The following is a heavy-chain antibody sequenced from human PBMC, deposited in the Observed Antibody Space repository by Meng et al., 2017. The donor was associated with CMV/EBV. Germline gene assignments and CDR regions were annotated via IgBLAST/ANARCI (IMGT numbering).Heavy chain of an antibody. CDR2: SYKRGRT. CDR3: ARLGCSSTSCSRGWFDP. V-gene: IGHV4-4*02. CDR1: GTKSSSKG. D-gene: IGHD2-2*01. Sequence: GTKSSSKGGGRVSQPQGKGLEWIGESYKRGRTNKNTNIKSRETITVDKSKNQFSLKLSSVTAADTAVYYCARLGCSSTSCSRGWFDPWGQGTLVTVSS. J-gene: IGHJ5*02.